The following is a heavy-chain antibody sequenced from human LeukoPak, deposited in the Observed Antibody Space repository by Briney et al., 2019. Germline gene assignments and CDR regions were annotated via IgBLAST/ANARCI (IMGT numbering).Heavy chain of an antibody. CDR2: ISSSSSYI. Sequence: PGGSLRLSCAASGFTFSSYSMNWVRQAPGKGLEWVSSISSSSSYIYYADSVKGRFTISRDNAKNSLYLQMNSLRAEDTAVYYCASAPSIGGMDVWGQGTTVTVSS. CDR1: GFTFSSYS. V-gene: IGHV3-21*01. CDR3: ASAPSIGGMDV. J-gene: IGHJ6*02.